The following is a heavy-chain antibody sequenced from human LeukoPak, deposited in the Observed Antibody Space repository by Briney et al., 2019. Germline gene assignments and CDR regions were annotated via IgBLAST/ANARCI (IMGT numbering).Heavy chain of an antibody. V-gene: IGHV3-30*04. D-gene: IGHD5-24*01. CDR2: ISYDGNNK. CDR1: GFTFSSYT. J-gene: IGHJ4*02. Sequence: GRSLRLSCAASGFTFSSYTMHWVRQAPGKGLEWVAFISYDGNNKYYADSVKGRFTISRDNSKNTLYVQIHSLRPEDTAVYYCARDGGDGHNLDYWGQGTLVTVSA. CDR3: ARDGGDGHNLDY.